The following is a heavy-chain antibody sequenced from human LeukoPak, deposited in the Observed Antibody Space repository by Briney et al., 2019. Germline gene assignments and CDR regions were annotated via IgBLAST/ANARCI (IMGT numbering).Heavy chain of an antibody. CDR3: ARELAARFDS. D-gene: IGHD6-6*01. Sequence: SETLSLTRTVSGASISSYYWSCIRQPAGKGLEWIGRIYTSGSTNYNPSLKSRVTMSVDTSKNQFSLNLSSVTAADTAVYYCARELAARFDSWGQGTLVTVSS. V-gene: IGHV4-4*07. J-gene: IGHJ5*01. CDR2: IYTSGST. CDR1: GASISSYY.